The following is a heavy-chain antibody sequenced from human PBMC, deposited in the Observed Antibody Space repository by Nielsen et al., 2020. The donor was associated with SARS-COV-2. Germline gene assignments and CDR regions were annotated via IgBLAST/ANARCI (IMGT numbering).Heavy chain of an antibody. CDR1: GGSISSYY. CDR3: ARGEVESVYSYGLGY. V-gene: IGHV4-59*01. CDR2: IYYSGST. D-gene: IGHD5-18*01. Sequence: SETLSLTCTVSGGSISSYYWSWIRQPSGKGLEWIGYIYYSGSTNYNPSLKSRVTISVDTSKNQFSLKLSSVTAADTAVYYCARGEVESVYSYGLGYWGQGTLVTVSS. J-gene: IGHJ4*02.